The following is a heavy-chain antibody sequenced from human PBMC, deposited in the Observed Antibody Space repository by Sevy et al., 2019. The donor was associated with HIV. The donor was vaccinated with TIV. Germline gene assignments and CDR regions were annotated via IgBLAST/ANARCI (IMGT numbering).Heavy chain of an antibody. D-gene: IGHD4-4*01. CDR2: IKEDGSGK. CDR3: ARGVGYYCNYPFDV. V-gene: IGHV3-7*01. CDR1: GFTFSSSW. J-gene: IGHJ4*02. Sequence: GGSLRLSCEASGFTFSSSWMSWVRQAPGKGLEWVANIKEDGSGKFYVDSVKGRFTISRDNTKNPLYLQMNSLRAEDTAVYCCARGVGYYCNYPFDVWGQGTLVTVSS.